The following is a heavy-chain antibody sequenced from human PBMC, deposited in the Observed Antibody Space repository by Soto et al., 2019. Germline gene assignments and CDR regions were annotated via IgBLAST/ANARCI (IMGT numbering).Heavy chain of an antibody. CDR2: RFHNGNT. Sequence: SETLSLTCAVSAYSVSSAYYWGCIRQPPGKGLEWVGSRFHNGNTHYNPSIKSRATISVDTSSNQFSLRLTSVTAADTAVYYCAGNLGDSSTAFDSWGQGTLVTVSS. V-gene: IGHV4-38-2*01. J-gene: IGHJ4*02. CDR1: AYSVSSAYY. D-gene: IGHD4-17*01. CDR3: AGNLGDSSTAFDS.